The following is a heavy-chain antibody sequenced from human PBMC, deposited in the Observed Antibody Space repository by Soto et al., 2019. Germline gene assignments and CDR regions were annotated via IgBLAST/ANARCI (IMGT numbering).Heavy chain of an antibody. CDR3: ARAPLYYDFWSGYYLPVGPFDY. V-gene: IGHV1-3*01. Sequence: ASVKVSCKASGYTFTSYAMHWVRQAPGQRLEWMGWINAGNGNTKYSQKFQGRVTITRDTSASTAYMELSSLRSEDTAVYYCARAPLYYDFWSGYYLPVGPFDYWGQGTLVTAPQ. CDR1: GYTFTSYA. D-gene: IGHD3-3*01. CDR2: INAGNGNT. J-gene: IGHJ4*02.